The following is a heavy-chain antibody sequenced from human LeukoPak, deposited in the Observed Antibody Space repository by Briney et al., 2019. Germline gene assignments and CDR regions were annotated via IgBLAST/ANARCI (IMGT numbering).Heavy chain of an antibody. Sequence: SQTLSLTCTVSGGSISSGGYYWSWIRQPPGKGLEWIGYIYHSGSTYYNPSLKSRVTISVDRSKNQFSLKLSSVTAADTAAYYCAKGGRYCSSTNCYIGVWGQGTMVTVSS. CDR1: GGSISSGGYY. CDR3: AKGGRYCSSTNCYIGV. J-gene: IGHJ3*01. D-gene: IGHD2-2*02. CDR2: IYHSGST. V-gene: IGHV4-30-2*01.